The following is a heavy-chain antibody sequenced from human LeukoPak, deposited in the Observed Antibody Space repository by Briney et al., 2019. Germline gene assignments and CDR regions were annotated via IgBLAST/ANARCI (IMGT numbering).Heavy chain of an antibody. Sequence: GGSLRLSCAASGFTFSSYAMHWVRQAPGKGLEWVAVISYDGSNKYYADSAKGRFTISRDNSKNTLYLQMNSLRAEDTAVYYCARELEGTLYWGQGTLVTVSS. CDR1: GFTFSSYA. J-gene: IGHJ4*02. CDR2: ISYDGSNK. D-gene: IGHD1-14*01. CDR3: ARELEGTLY. V-gene: IGHV3-30-3*01.